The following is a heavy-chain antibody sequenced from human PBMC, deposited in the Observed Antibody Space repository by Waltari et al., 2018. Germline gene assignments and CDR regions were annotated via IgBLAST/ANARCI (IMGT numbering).Heavy chain of an antibody. CDR1: GGSITSNRHY. Sequence: QLHLQESGPGLVKPSETLSLTCSVSGGSITSNRHYWGWIRQPPGKGLEWTGTISYSGATYNSPSHKSRVTISVDTSKNQFSLKLSSATAADTAVYYCATYVGASVGTAAFDVWGQGTMVTVSS. J-gene: IGHJ3*01. CDR3: ATYVGASVGTAAFDV. CDR2: ISYSGAT. D-gene: IGHD6-13*01. V-gene: IGHV4-39*01.